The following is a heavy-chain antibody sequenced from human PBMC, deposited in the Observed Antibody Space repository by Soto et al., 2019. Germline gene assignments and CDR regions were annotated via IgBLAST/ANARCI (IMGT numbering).Heavy chain of an antibody. CDR3: ARGLVPADINWFDP. CDR1: GGTFSSYA. D-gene: IGHD2-2*01. J-gene: IGHJ5*02. CDR2: IIPIFGTA. Sequence: SVKVSCKASGGTFSSYAISWVRQALGQGLEWMGGIIPIFGTANYAQKFQGRVTITADESTSTAYMELSSLRSEDTAVYYCARGLVPADINWFDPWGQGTLVTVSS. V-gene: IGHV1-69*13.